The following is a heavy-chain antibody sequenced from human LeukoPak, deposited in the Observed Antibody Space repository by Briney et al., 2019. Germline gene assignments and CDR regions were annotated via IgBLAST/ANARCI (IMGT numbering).Heavy chain of an antibody. V-gene: IGHV3-74*03. D-gene: IGHD1-26*01. J-gene: IGHJ4*02. Sequence: PGGSLRLSCAASGFTVSSNYMSWVRQAPGKGLEWVSRINPDGRTITYADSVKGRFTISRDNAKNTLYLQMNSLRVEDTAVYYCARVAVGRYDFDYRGQGTLVTVSS. CDR2: INPDGRTI. CDR1: GFTVSSNY. CDR3: ARVAVGRYDFDY.